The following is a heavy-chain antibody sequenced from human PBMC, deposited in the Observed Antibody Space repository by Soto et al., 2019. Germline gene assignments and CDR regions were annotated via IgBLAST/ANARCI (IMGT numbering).Heavy chain of an antibody. CDR2: IYSSGGT. CDR3: AGGPNRGY. CDR1: GFTVSNNY. D-gene: IGHD3-10*01. Sequence: VQLVESGGDLVQPGGSLRLSCAASGFTVSNNYMSWVRQAPGKGLEWVSLIYSSGGTYYADSVKGRFTISRDNSRNTLYLQMNGLRVEDTAVYYCAGGPNRGYSGQGTLVTVSP. J-gene: IGHJ4*02. V-gene: IGHV3-66*01.